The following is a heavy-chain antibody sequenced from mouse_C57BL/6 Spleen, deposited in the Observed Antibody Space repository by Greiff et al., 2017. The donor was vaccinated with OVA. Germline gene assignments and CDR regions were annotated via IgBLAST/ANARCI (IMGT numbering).Heavy chain of an antibody. CDR3: ARITTVARYFDV. D-gene: IGHD1-1*01. CDR1: GYSITSGYY. CDR2: ISYDGSN. Sequence: EVQLQESGPGLVKPSQSLSLTCSVTGYSITSGYYWNWIRQFPGNKLEWMGYISYDGSNNYNPSLKNRISITRDTSKNQFFLKLTSVTTEDTATYYCARITTVARYFDVWGTGTTVTVSS. V-gene: IGHV3-6*01. J-gene: IGHJ1*03.